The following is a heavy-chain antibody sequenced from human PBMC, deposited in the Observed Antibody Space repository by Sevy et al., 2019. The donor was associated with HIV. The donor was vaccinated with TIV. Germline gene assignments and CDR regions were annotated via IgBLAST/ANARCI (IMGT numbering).Heavy chain of an antibody. J-gene: IGHJ6*02. CDR3: ARDYGGYSYGLDV. Sequence: GGSLRLSCAASGFTFSSYAMHWVRQAPGKGLEWVAVISYVGSNKYYADSVKDRFTISRDNSKNTLYLQMNSLRAEDTAVYYCARDYGGYSYGLDVWGQGTTVTVSS. CDR1: GFTFSSYA. D-gene: IGHD5-18*01. V-gene: IGHV3-30-3*01. CDR2: ISYVGSNK.